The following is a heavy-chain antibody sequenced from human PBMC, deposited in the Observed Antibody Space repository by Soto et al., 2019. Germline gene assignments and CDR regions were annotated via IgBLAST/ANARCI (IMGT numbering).Heavy chain of an antibody. Sequence: EVQVLESGGGLVQPGGSLRLSCAGSGFTFINYAMNWVRQAPGKGLEWVSSISGGGDAAFFPDSVRGRFTISTDNSKNTVTLLMNSPGVDDTAVYYCARKILGSTTRPNYWYFDLWGRGTLVTVSS. CDR2: ISGGGDAA. CDR1: GFTFINYA. J-gene: IGHJ2*01. V-gene: IGHV3-23*01. CDR3: ARKILGSTTRPNYWYFDL. D-gene: IGHD7-27*01.